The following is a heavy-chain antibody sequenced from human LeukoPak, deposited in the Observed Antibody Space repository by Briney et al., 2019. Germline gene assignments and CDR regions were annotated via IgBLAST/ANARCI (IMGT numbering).Heavy chain of an antibody. CDR3: ASSGLRLGELSFDY. J-gene: IGHJ4*02. Sequence: SGTLSLTCAVSGGSISRSNWWSWVRQPPGKGLEWIGEIYHSGSTNYNPSLKSRVTISVDKSKNQFSLKLSSVTAADTAVYYCASSGLRLGELSFDYWGQGTLVTVSS. V-gene: IGHV4-4*02. CDR1: GGSISRSNW. CDR2: IYHSGST. D-gene: IGHD3-16*02.